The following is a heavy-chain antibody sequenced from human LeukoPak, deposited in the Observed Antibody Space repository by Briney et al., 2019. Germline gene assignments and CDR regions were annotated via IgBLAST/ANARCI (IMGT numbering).Heavy chain of an antibody. CDR2: IIPIFGTA. J-gene: IGHJ6*03. CDR3: ARGPVGDIVVVPAAMAYDYYYYMDV. Sequence: ASVKVSCKASGGTFSSYAISWVRQAPGQGLEWMGGIIPIFGTANYAQKFQGRVTITTDESTSTAYMELSSLRSEDTAVYYCARGPVGDIVVVPAAMAYDYYYYMDVWGKGTTVTVSS. CDR1: GGTFSSYA. V-gene: IGHV1-69*05. D-gene: IGHD2-2*01.